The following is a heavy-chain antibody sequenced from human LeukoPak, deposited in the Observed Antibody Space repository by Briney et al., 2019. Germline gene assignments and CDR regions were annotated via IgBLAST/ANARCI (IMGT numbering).Heavy chain of an antibody. J-gene: IGHJ5*02. CDR3: ARGGIPVLGWSYNWFDP. CDR1: GGSISNYY. D-gene: IGHD1-26*01. Sequence: PSETLSLTCTVSGGSISNYYWGWIRQPPGKGLEWIGEINHSGSTNYNPSLKSRVTISVDTSKNQFSLKLSSVTAADTAVYYCARGGIPVLGWSYNWFDPWGQGTLVTVSS. CDR2: INHSGST. V-gene: IGHV4-34*01.